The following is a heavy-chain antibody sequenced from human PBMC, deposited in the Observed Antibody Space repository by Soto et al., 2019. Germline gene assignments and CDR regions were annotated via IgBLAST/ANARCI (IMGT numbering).Heavy chain of an antibody. CDR1: GYSFTIYW. D-gene: IGHD5-18*01. CDR3: ASPFGGSGYSYDY. J-gene: IGHJ4*02. V-gene: IGHV5-10-1*01. Sequence: PGESLKISCKGSGYSFTIYWISWVLQMPGKGLEWMGRIDPSDSYTNYSPSFQGHVTISADKSISTAYLQWSSLKASDTAMYYCASPFGGSGYSYDYWGQGTLVTVSS. CDR2: IDPSDSYT.